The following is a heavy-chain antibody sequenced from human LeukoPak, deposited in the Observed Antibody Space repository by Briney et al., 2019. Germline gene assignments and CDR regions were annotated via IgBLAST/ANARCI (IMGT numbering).Heavy chain of an antibody. Sequence: SWVRQPPGKGLEWIGEIYHSGSTNYNPSLKSRVTISVDRSKNQFSLKLSSVTAADTAVYYCARAGQQDAFDIWGQGTMVTVSS. CDR3: ARAGQQDAFDI. CDR2: IYHSGST. V-gene: IGHV4-4*02. J-gene: IGHJ3*02. D-gene: IGHD6-13*01.